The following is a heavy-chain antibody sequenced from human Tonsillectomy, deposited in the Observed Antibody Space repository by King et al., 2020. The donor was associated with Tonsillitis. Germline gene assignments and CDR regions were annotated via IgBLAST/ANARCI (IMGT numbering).Heavy chain of an antibody. CDR2: ITWDGGSP. J-gene: IGHJ4*02. D-gene: IGHD3-10*01. CDR3: AKANGAFGSGTYPLYYFDY. CDR1: GFSFDEYT. Sequence: VQLVESGGVVVQPGGSLRLSCAASGFSFDEYTMHWVRQPPGKGLEWVSLITWDGGSPYYADSVKGRFTISRDNSKNSQYLQMNTLRTEDTALYYCAKANGAFGSGTYPLYYFDYWGQGTLVTVSS. V-gene: IGHV3-43*01.